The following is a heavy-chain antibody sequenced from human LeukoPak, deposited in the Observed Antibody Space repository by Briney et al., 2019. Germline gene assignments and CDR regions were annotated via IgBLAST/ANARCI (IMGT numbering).Heavy chain of an antibody. Sequence: VGSLRLSCAASGFTVSSNYMSWVRQAPGKGLEWVSVIYSGGSTYYADSVKGRFTLSRDNSKNTLYLQMNSLRAEDTRVYYCAKDHPGISNLMYHDFWSGIYYFDYWGQGTLVTVSS. D-gene: IGHD3-3*01. CDR3: AKDHPGISNLMYHDFWSGIYYFDY. V-gene: IGHV3-53*01. CDR2: IYSGGST. J-gene: IGHJ4*02. CDR1: GFTVSSNY.